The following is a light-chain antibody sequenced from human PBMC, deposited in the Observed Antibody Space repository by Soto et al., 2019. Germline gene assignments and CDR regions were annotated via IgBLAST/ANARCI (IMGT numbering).Light chain of an antibody. CDR3: ASYAGSNKMI. CDR2: EVN. V-gene: IGLV2-8*01. J-gene: IGLJ2*01. Sequence: QSALTQPPSASGSPGQSITISCTGTSTDVGTYNYVSWYQQHPGKAPKVMIYEVNKRPSGVPDRFSGSKSGNTASLTVSGVQAEDEADYYCASYAGSNKMIFGGGTQLTVL. CDR1: STDVGTYNY.